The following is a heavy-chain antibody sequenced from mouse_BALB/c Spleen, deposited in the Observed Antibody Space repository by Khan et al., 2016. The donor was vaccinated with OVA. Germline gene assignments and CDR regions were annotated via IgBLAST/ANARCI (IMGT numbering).Heavy chain of an antibody. CDR1: GFTFSRHA. D-gene: IGHD1-1*01. CDR3: ARVNGSSGVGY. Sequence: EVELVESGGGLVKPGGSLKLSCAASGFTFSRHAMSWVRQTPEKRLEWVASIGSGGSTYYPDSVKGRFTISRDNARNILYLQMSSLRSEDSAMYYGARVNGSSGVGYWGQGTTLTVSS. V-gene: IGHV5-6-5*01. J-gene: IGHJ2*01. CDR2: IGSGGST.